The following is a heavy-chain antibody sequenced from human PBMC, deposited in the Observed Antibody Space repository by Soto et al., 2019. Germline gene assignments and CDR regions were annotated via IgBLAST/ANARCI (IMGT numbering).Heavy chain of an antibody. Sequence: QVQLQESGPGLVKPSETLSLTCTVSGGSISSYYLSWIRQPPGQGLEWIGYIYYSGSTNYNPSLKSRVTISVDTSKNQFSMKLSSVTAADTAVYYCARGSTGYSNSWYRYWGQGTLVTVSS. CDR3: ARGSTGYSNSWYRY. D-gene: IGHD6-13*01. CDR1: GGSISSYY. V-gene: IGHV4-59*08. CDR2: IYYSGST. J-gene: IGHJ4*02.